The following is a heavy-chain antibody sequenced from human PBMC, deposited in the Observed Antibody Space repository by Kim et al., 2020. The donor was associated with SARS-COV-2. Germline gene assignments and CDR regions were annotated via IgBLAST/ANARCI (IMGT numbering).Heavy chain of an antibody. J-gene: IGHJ5*02. CDR3: ASTYPFDP. CDR1: GFTFSSYG. Sequence: GGSLRLSCAASGFTFSSYGMHWVRQAPGKGLEWVAVISYDGSNKYYADSVKGRFTISRDNSKNTLYLQMNSLRAEDTAVYYCASTYPFDPWGQGTLVTVSS. V-gene: IGHV3-30*03. D-gene: IGHD2-2*01. CDR2: ISYDGSNK.